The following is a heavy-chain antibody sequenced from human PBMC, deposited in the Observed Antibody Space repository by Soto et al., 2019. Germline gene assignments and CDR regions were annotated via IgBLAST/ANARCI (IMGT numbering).Heavy chain of an antibody. D-gene: IGHD5-12*01. V-gene: IGHV3-23*01. CDR1: GFTFSSYA. J-gene: IGHJ4*02. CDR3: AKVLQIVATLNHIDY. Sequence: GGSLRLSCAASGFTFSSYAMSWVRQAPGKGLEWVSAISGSGGSTYYADSVKGRFTISRDNSKNTLYLQMNSLRAEVTAVYYCAKVLQIVATLNHIDYWGQGTLVTVSS. CDR2: ISGSGGST.